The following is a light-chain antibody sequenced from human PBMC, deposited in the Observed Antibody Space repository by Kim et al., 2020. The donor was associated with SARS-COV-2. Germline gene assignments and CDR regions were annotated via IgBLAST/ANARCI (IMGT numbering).Light chain of an antibody. CDR3: QQYANVPIT. J-gene: IGKJ5*01. CDR2: DAS. Sequence: ASVGDRVTITCQASQDITKYLHWYQQKPGKAPKLLMYDASNLETGVTSRFSGSGSGTDFTFTISSLQPEDIATYYCQQYANVPITFGQGTRLEIK. CDR1: QDITKY. V-gene: IGKV1-33*01.